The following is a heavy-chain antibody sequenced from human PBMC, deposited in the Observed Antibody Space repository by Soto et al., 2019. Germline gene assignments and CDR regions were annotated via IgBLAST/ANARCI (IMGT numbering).Heavy chain of an antibody. CDR2: IYQSEKA. Sequence: PSETLFLTCAVSGGPISSGGYSWSWIRQPPGKGLAWIGYIYQSEKAAYNPSLKSRVSISVDRTKKQFSLKLASGTAADTAVNYCAREGCSRASCLFDYGGHAPLVTVS. V-gene: IGHV4-30-2*01. D-gene: IGHD2-15*01. CDR3: AREGCSRASCLFDY. J-gene: IGHJ4*01. CDR1: GGPISSGGYS.